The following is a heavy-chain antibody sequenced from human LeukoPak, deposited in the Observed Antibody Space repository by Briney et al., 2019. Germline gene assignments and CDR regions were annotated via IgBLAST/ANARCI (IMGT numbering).Heavy chain of an antibody. Sequence: SETLSLTCTVSGGSISSYCWSWIRQPAGKGLEWIGRIYTSGSTNYNPSLKSRVTMSVDTSKNQFSLKLSSVTAADTAVYYCARAPSAGSYSFYYFDYWGQGTLVTVSS. J-gene: IGHJ4*02. CDR2: IYTSGST. D-gene: IGHD3-10*01. V-gene: IGHV4-4*07. CDR3: ARAPSAGSYSFYYFDY. CDR1: GGSISSYC.